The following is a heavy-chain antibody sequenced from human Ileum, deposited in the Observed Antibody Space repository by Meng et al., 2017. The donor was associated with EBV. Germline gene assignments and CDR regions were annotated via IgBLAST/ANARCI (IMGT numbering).Heavy chain of an antibody. J-gene: IGHJ4*02. Sequence: QVQLQESGPGLVKPSDTLSLTCAVSGYSISSTNWWGWIRQPPGKGLEWIGYIYYSGSTSYNPSLKSRVTMSVDTSKNQFSLNLNSVAAVDTAVYYCARNVPGTSAYYDWGQGTLVTVSS. CDR3: ARNVPGTSAYYD. CDR2: IYYSGST. V-gene: IGHV4-28*01. D-gene: IGHD3-22*01. CDR1: GYSISSTNW.